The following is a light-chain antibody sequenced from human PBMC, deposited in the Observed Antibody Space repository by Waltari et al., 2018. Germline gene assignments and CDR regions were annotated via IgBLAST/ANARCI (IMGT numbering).Light chain of an antibody. J-gene: IGKJ1*01. V-gene: IGKV2-30*01. CDR1: QSLVASDGNTY. CDR2: RVS. CDR3: MQGSHWPWT. Sequence: VVMTQSPLSLPVPLGQPASISCSSSQSLVASDGNTYFNWFQQRPGQSPRRPFYRVSKRDSGVPDRFSGSGSGTDFTLRITRVEAEDVGVYYCMQGSHWPWTFGQGTKVEIK.